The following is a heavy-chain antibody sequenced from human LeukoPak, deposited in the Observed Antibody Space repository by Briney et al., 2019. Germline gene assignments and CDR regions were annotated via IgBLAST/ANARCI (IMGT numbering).Heavy chain of an antibody. Sequence: ASVKVSCKASGYTFTSYGISWVRQAPGQGLEWVGWISAYNGNTNYAQKLQGRVTMTTDTSTSTAYMELRSLRSDDTAVYYCAVVGVVVPAATPFEYWGQGTLVTVSS. CDR3: AVVGVVVPAATPFEY. CDR2: ISAYNGNT. J-gene: IGHJ4*02. D-gene: IGHD2-2*01. V-gene: IGHV1-18*01. CDR1: GYTFTSYG.